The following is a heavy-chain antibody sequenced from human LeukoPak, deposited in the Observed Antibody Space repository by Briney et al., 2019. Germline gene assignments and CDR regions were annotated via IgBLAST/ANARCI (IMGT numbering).Heavy chain of an antibody. CDR2: IYYSGGT. V-gene: IGHV4-59*12. CDR3: ARGGRLLWFGPRGSWFDP. CDR1: GGSISGYY. J-gene: IGHJ5*02. Sequence: KPSETLSLTCTVSGGSISGYYWSWVRQPPGKGLEWIGYIYYSGGTSYNPSLKSRVTISVDTSKNQFSLKLSSVTAADTAVYYCARGGRLLWFGPRGSWFDPWGQGTLVTVSS. D-gene: IGHD3-10*01.